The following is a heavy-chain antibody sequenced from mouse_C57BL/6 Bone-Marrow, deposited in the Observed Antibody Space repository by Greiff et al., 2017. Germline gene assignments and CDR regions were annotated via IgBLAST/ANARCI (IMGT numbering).Heavy chain of an antibody. CDR1: GYTFTSYW. J-gene: IGHJ3*01. D-gene: IGHD1-1*01. CDR2: IHPNSGST. CDR3: ARSGILLRYHQFAY. Sequence: QVQLQQPGAELVKPGASVKLSCKASGYTFTSYWMHWVKQRPGQGLEWIGMIHPNSGSTNYNEKFKSKATLTVDKSSSTAYMQLSSLTSEDSAVYYCARSGILLRYHQFAYWGQGTLVTVSA. V-gene: IGHV1-64*01.